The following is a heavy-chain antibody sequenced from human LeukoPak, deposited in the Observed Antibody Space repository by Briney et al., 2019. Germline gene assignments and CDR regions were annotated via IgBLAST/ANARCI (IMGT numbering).Heavy chain of an antibody. D-gene: IGHD2-2*01. Sequence: SETLSLTCAVYGGSFSGYYWSWIRQPPGKGLEWIGEINHSGSTNYHPSLKSRVTISVDTSKNQFSLKLSSVTAADTAVYYCARTSADQLRRAGFDPWGQGTLVTVSS. J-gene: IGHJ5*02. CDR2: INHSGST. CDR3: ARTSADQLRRAGFDP. V-gene: IGHV4-34*01. CDR1: GGSFSGYY.